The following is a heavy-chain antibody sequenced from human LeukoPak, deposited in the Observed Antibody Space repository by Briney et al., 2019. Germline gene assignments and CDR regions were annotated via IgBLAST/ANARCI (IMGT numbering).Heavy chain of an antibody. D-gene: IGHD6-19*01. J-gene: IGHJ4*02. V-gene: IGHV3-23*01. Sequence: PGGSLRLSCAASGFTFSSYAMSWVRQAPGKGLEWVSAIADNGVYTYHADSVKGRFTISRDNSRNTLNLQMNSLKAEDTAVYYCAKHVWTSVWFFDYWGQGTLVTVSS. CDR2: IADNGVYT. CDR3: AKHVWTSVWFFDY. CDR1: GFTFSSYA.